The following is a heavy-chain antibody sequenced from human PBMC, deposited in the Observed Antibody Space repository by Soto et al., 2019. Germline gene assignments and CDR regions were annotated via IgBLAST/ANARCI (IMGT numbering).Heavy chain of an antibody. CDR1: GFTFSSYA. Sequence: LRLSCAASGFTFSSYAMSWVRQAPGKGLEWVSAISGSGGSTYYADSVKGRFTISRDNSKNTLYLQMNSLRAEDTAVYYCAKNSVARYDSSGYFYLVAEYFQHWGQGTLVTVSS. CDR2: ISGSGGST. D-gene: IGHD3-22*01. V-gene: IGHV3-23*01. J-gene: IGHJ1*01. CDR3: AKNSVARYDSSGYFYLVAEYFQH.